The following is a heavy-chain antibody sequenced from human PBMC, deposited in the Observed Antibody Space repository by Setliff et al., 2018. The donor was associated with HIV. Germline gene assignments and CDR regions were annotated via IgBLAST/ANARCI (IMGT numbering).Heavy chain of an antibody. CDR2: VNADNGNT. J-gene: IGHJ5*02. CDR1: GYTFTSYA. V-gene: IGHV1-3*01. D-gene: IGHD6-19*01. Sequence: ASVKVSCKASGYTFTSYALHWVRQAPGQRLEWMGWVNADNGNTKYSEKFQGRVTITRDTAASTVYMELSSLKPEDTAVYHCAREGQWLAWGQGTLVTVSS. CDR3: AREGQWLA.